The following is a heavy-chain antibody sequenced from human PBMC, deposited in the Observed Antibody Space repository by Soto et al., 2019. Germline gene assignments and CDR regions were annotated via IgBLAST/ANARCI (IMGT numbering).Heavy chain of an antibody. Sequence: GGSLRLSCAASGFTFSSYAMHWVRQAPGKGLEWVAVISYDGSNKYYADSVKGRFTISRDNSKNTLYLQMNSLRAEDTAVYYCAREARDYGYFYGMDVWGQGTTVTVSS. CDR3: AREARDYGYFYGMDV. CDR2: ISYDGSNK. CDR1: GFTFSSYA. D-gene: IGHD4-17*01. J-gene: IGHJ6*02. V-gene: IGHV3-30-3*01.